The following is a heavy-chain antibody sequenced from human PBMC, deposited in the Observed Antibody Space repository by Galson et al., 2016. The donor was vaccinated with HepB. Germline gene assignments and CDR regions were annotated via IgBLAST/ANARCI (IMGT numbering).Heavy chain of an antibody. V-gene: IGHV3-53*01. CDR1: GFIVSGSY. CDR3: ARGDYIWGSQFDY. D-gene: IGHD3-16*01. J-gene: IGHJ4*02. CDR2: IYSDGST. Sequence: SLRLSCAASGFIVSGSYMNWVRQAPGKGLEWVSVIYSDGSTYYADSVKGRFTISRDNPKNTLYLQMNSLRVEDTAVYYCARGDYIWGSQFDYWGQGTLVTVSS.